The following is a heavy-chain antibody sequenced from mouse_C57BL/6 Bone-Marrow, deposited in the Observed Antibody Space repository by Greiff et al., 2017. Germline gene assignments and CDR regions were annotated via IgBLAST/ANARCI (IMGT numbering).Heavy chain of an antibody. Sequence: QVQLQQPGAELVKPGASVKLSCKASGYTFTSYWMQWVKQRPGQGLEWIGEIDPSDSYTNYNQKFKGKATLTVDTSSSTAYMQLSSLTSEDSAVYYCAREDGYCSAWFAYWGQGTLVTVSA. CDR3: AREDGYCSAWFAY. J-gene: IGHJ3*01. D-gene: IGHD2-3*01. V-gene: IGHV1-50*01. CDR1: GYTFTSYW. CDR2: IDPSDSYT.